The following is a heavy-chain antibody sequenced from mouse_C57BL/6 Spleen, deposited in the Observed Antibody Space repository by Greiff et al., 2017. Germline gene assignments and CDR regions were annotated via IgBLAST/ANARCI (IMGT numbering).Heavy chain of an antibody. J-gene: IGHJ2*01. V-gene: IGHV1-72*01. Sequence: QVQLQQPGAELVKPGASVKLSCKASGYTFTSYWMHWVKQRPGRGLEWIGRIDPNSGGTKYNEKFKSKATLTVDKPSSTAYMQLSSLTSEDSAVYYCARRYGSSYAGFDYWGQGTTRTVSS. CDR2: IDPNSGGT. D-gene: IGHD1-1*01. CDR3: ARRYGSSYAGFDY. CDR1: GYTFTSYW.